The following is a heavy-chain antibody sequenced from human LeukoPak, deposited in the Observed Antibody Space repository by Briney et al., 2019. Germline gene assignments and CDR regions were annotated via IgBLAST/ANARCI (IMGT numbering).Heavy chain of an antibody. CDR3: ARPPDYCGGDCYPDYYYYYMDV. CDR1: GFTFSDYY. D-gene: IGHD2-21*02. J-gene: IGHJ6*03. Sequence: GGSLRLSCAASGFTFSDYYMSWIRQAPGKGLEWVSYISSSGSTIYYADSVKGRFTISRDNAKNSLYLQMNSLRAEDTAVYYTARPPDYCGGDCYPDYYYYYMDVWGKGTTVTVSS. CDR2: ISSSGSTI. V-gene: IGHV3-11*01.